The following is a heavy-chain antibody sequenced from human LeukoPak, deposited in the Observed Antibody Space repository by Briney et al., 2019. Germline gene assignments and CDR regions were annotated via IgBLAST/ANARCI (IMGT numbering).Heavy chain of an antibody. CDR2: ISGSGDNT. CDR1: GFAFSSYA. D-gene: IGHD3-22*01. Sequence: GGSLRLSCAASGFAFSSYAMSWVRQAPGKGLEWVSGISGSGDNTYYADSVKGRFTISRDNSKNTLYVQVNSLRTEDTAAYYCAKGSYYDSSGSFYFDYWGQGTLVTVSS. J-gene: IGHJ4*02. CDR3: AKGSYYDSSGSFYFDY. V-gene: IGHV3-23*01.